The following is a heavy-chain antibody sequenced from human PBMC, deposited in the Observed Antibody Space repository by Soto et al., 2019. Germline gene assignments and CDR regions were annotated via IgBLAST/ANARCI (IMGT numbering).Heavy chain of an antibody. D-gene: IGHD4-17*01. CDR3: ARGNYGDTGYYYYYYYGMDV. V-gene: IGHV4-61*01. CDR1: GGSVSSGSYY. J-gene: IGHJ6*02. CDR2: IYYSGST. Sequence: SETLSLTCTVSGGSVSSGSYYWSWIRQPPGKGLEWVGYIYYSGSTNYNPSLKSRVTISVDTSKNQFSLKLSSVTAADTAVYYCARGNYGDTGYYYYYYYGMDVWDQGTPVTVSS.